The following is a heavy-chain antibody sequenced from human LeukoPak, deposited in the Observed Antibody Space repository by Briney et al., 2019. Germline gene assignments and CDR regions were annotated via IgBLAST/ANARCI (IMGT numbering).Heavy chain of an antibody. CDR2: INTNTGNP. Sequence: ASVKVSCKASGYTFTSYAMNWVRQAPGQGLEWMGWINTNTGNPTYAQGFTGRFVFSLDTSVSTAYLQISSLKAEDTAVYYCARDIGIAATNWFDPWGQGTLVTVSS. CDR3: ARDIGIAATNWFDP. V-gene: IGHV7-4-1*02. J-gene: IGHJ5*02. D-gene: IGHD6-6*01. CDR1: GYTFTSYA.